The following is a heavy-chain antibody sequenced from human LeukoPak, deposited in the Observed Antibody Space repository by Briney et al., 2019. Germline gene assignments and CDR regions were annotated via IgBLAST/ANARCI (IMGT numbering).Heavy chain of an antibody. CDR1: GYSISSGYY. CDR3: ARNKDYLDAFDI. D-gene: IGHD4-11*01. CDR2: IYHSGST. J-gene: IGHJ3*02. V-gene: IGHV4-38-2*01. Sequence: SDALSLTCAVSGYSISSGYYWGWIRHPPGKWLECIGSIYHSGSTYYNPSLKSRVTISVDTSKNQFSLRLSSVTAADTAVYYCARNKDYLDAFDIWGQGTMVTVS.